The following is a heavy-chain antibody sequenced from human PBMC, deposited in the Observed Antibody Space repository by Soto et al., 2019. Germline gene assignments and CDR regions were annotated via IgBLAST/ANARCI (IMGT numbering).Heavy chain of an antibody. D-gene: IGHD5-12*01. CDR3: ASLSGYFRDY. CDR2: IYRSGTT. V-gene: IGHV4-4*02. J-gene: IGHJ4*01. Sequence: QVQLQESGPGLVKPSGTLSLTCAVSGGSISSSNWWSWVRQPPGKGLEWIAEIYRSGTTNYNPSLKSRVTNSIDKSKNQFSLKLSSVTAADTAVYYCASLSGYFRDYWGHGTLVTVSS. CDR1: GGSISSSNW.